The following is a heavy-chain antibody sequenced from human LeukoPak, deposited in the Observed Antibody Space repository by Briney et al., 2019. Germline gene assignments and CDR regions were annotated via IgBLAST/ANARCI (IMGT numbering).Heavy chain of an antibody. V-gene: IGHV3-23*01. CDR2: IGGSGGST. J-gene: IGHJ4*02. CDR3: AKDLSYDFWSGDSLDY. CDR1: GFTFNSYA. D-gene: IGHD3-3*01. Sequence: TGGSLRLSCAASGFTFNSYAMSWLRQAPGKGLEWVSAIGGSGGSTYYADSVKGRFTISRDNSKNTLYLQMNSLRAEDTAVYCCAKDLSYDFWSGDSLDYWGQGTLVTVSS.